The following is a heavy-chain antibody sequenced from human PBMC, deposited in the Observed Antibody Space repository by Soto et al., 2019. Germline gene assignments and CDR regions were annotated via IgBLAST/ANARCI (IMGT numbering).Heavy chain of an antibody. D-gene: IGHD2-15*01. V-gene: IGHV3-48*03. CDR2: ISSSGSTI. CDR1: GFTFSSYE. CDR3: AAYCSGGSCYSVYYYYGMDV. Sequence: XESLLLSCAASGFTFSSYEMNWVRQAPGKGLEWVSYISSSGSTIYYADSVKGRFTISRDNAKNSLYLQMNSLRAEDTAVYYCAAYCSGGSCYSVYYYYGMDVWGQGTTVTVSS. J-gene: IGHJ6*02.